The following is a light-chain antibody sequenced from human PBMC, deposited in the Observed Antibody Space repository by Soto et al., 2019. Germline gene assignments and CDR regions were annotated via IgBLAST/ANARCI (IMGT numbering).Light chain of an antibody. CDR3: SSYTSSSTLEGV. V-gene: IGLV2-14*01. J-gene: IGLJ3*02. CDR1: SSDVGGYNY. Sequence: QSALTQPASVSESPGQSITISCTGTSSDVGGYNYVSWYQQHPGKAPKLMIYDVSNRPSGVSNRFSGSKSGNTASLTISGLQAEDEADYYCSSYTSSSTLEGVFGGGTQLTVL. CDR2: DVS.